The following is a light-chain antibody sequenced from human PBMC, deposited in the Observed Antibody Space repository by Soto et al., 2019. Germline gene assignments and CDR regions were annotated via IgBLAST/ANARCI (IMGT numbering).Light chain of an antibody. CDR3: QQFYYYPHT. CDR2: GAS. Sequence: IQMTPSPSSLSASVGDGVTLTCRASHTIATYLNWYQQKPGQVPEVLIYGASRLHVGVPSRFTGSGYGTEFTLTINNLQPEDFAIYYCQQFYYYPHTFGQGTKLEVK. J-gene: IGKJ2*01. CDR1: HTIATY. V-gene: IGKV1-39*01.